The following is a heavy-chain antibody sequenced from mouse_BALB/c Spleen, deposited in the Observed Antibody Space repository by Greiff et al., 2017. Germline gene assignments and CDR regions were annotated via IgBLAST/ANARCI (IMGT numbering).Heavy chain of an antibody. J-gene: IGHJ3*01. CDR1: GFTFTDYY. CDR2: IRNKANGYTT. Sequence: EVKLVESGGGLVQPGGSLRLSCATSGFTFTDYYMSWVRQPPGKALEWLGFIRNKANGYTTEYSASVKGRFTISRDNSQSILYLQMNTLRAEDSATYYCARALGRYDSWFAYWGQGTLVTVSA. CDR3: ARALGRYDSWFAY. V-gene: IGHV7-3*02. D-gene: IGHD2-14*01.